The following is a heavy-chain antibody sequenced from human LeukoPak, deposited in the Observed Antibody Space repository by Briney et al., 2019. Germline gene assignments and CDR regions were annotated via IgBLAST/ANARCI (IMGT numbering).Heavy chain of an antibody. CDR3: ARDRGDILTRMGDWFDP. J-gene: IGHJ5*02. D-gene: IGHD3-9*01. CDR2: INTNTGNP. V-gene: IGHV7-4-1*02. CDR1: GYTFTRYA. Sequence: GASVKVSCKASGYTFTRYAMNWVRQAPGQGLEWMGWINTNTGNPTYAQGFTGRFVFSLDTSVSTAYLQISSLKAEDTAVYYCARDRGDILTRMGDWFDPWGQGTLVIVSS.